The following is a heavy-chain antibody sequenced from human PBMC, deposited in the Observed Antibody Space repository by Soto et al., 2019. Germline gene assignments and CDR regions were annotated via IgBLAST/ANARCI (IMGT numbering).Heavy chain of an antibody. J-gene: IGHJ4*02. Sequence: PXGSLRLCCAASGFTFSSYWMNWVRQAPGKGLEWVANINQDGNEDNLLDSVKGRFTISRDNAKNSLFLQMNSLRVDDTAVYYCARTGDGHHDFLDYWGQGALVTVSS. D-gene: IGHD1-1*01. V-gene: IGHV3-7*01. CDR2: INQDGNED. CDR1: GFTFSSYW. CDR3: ARTGDGHHDFLDY.